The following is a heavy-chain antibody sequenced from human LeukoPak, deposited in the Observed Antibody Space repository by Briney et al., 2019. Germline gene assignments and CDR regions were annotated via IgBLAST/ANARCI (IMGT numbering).Heavy chain of an antibody. CDR2: INPSGGSI. CDR1: GDTFSSYY. CDR3: ARGRHYYESSDYYYEGDAFDV. Sequence: ASVRVSCKASGDTFSSYYMHWVRQAPGQGLEWMGIINPSGGSITYAQMFQGRVTMTGDMSTSTVYMELSSLRSEDTSVYYCARGRHYYESSDYYYEGDAFDVWGQGTMVTVSS. V-gene: IGHV1-46*01. D-gene: IGHD3-22*01. J-gene: IGHJ3*01.